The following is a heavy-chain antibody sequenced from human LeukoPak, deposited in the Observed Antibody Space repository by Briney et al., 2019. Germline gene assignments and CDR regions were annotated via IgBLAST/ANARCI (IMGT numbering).Heavy chain of an antibody. J-gene: IGHJ4*02. D-gene: IGHD3-10*01. Sequence: PGGSLRLSCAASGFTFSSYGMHWVRQAPGKGLEGVAVIWYDGSNKYYADSVKGRFTISRDNSKNTLYLQMNSLRAEDTAVYYCAKIGEGIVDYWGQGPLVTVSS. CDR1: GFTFSSYG. V-gene: IGHV3-33*03. CDR2: IWYDGSNK. CDR3: AKIGEGIVDY.